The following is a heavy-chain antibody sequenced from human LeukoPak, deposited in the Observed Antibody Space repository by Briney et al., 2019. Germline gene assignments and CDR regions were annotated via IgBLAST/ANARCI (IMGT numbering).Heavy chain of an antibody. V-gene: IGHV1-3*01. CDR1: GYTFTSYA. Sequence: ASVKVSCKASGYTFTSYAMHWVRQAPGQRLEWMGWINAGNGNTKYSQKFQGRVTITADESTSTAYMELSSLRSEDTAVYYCARSTYYYDSSGYYYFDYWGQGTLVTVSS. CDR3: ARSTYYYDSSGYYYFDY. D-gene: IGHD3-22*01. J-gene: IGHJ4*02. CDR2: INAGNGNT.